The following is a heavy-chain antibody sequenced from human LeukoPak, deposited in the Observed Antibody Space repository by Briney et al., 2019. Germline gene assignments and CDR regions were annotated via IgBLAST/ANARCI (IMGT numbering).Heavy chain of an antibody. V-gene: IGHV4-59*08. D-gene: IGHD6-19*01. CDR1: GGSISGYH. Sequence: SETLSLTCTVSGGSISGYHWTWIRRPPGKGLEWIGYIYYSGTTNYNPSLKSRVTMSVDTSNYQFSLKLSSVTAADTAVYYCANRYSSGWYRDRTIDYWGQGTLVTVSS. CDR2: IYYSGTT. J-gene: IGHJ4*02. CDR3: ANRYSSGWYRDRTIDY.